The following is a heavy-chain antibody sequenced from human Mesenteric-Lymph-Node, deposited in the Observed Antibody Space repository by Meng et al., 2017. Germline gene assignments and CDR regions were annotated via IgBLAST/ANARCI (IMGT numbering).Heavy chain of an antibody. D-gene: IGHD6-19*01. Sequence: DSVKVSCKASGYTFTGYYMRWVRQAPGQGLEWMGWISAYNGNTNYAQKLQGRVTMTTDTSTSTAYMELRSLRSDDPAVYYCARDRVHSSGWYVFRYYYYGMDVWGQGTTVTVSS. CDR1: GYTFTGYY. CDR2: ISAYNGNT. V-gene: IGHV1-18*04. CDR3: ARDRVHSSGWYVFRYYYYGMDV. J-gene: IGHJ6*02.